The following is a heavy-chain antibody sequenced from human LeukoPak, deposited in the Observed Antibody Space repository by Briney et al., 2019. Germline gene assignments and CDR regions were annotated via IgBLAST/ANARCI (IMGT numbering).Heavy chain of an antibody. CDR1: GGTFSSYA. J-gene: IGHJ4*02. CDR3: ARESSGYHLPRGIDC. D-gene: IGHD2-2*01. V-gene: IGHV1-69*04. CDR2: IIPIFGIA. Sequence: WASVKVSCKASGGTFSSYAISWVRQAPGQGLEWMGSIIPIFGIANYAQKFQGRVTITADKSTSTAYVELSSLRAEDTAVYYCARESSGYHLPRGIDCWGQGTLVTVSS.